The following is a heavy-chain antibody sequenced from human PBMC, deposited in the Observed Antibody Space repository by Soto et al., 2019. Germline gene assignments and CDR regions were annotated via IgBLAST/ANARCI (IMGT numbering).Heavy chain of an antibody. J-gene: IGHJ6*02. CDR3: ARDEGGESSLYYYYGVDV. V-gene: IGHV3-21*01. D-gene: IGHD3-16*01. CDR1: GFTFSTYG. Sequence: LRLSCAASGFTFSTYGMTWVRQAPGKGLEWVSSIRSRSSYIYYADSVKGRFTISRDNAKNSLFLHMNSLRADDTAVYYCARDEGGESSLYYYYGVDVWGQGSTVTVS. CDR2: IRSRSSYI.